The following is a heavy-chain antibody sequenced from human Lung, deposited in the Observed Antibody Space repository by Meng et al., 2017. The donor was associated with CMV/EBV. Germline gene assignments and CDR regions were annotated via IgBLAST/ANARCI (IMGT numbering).Heavy chain of an antibody. CDR2: ISSTGYTT. J-gene: IGHJ4*02. Sequence: GLPFRTSHMTWVRQAPGKGLEWVSVISSTGYTTYYAESVKGRFTTSRDNSKNTLYLQMNSLRDDDTAVYYCAKDPSLTYYHGTGEWDWGQGTLVTVSS. CDR1: GLPFRTSH. D-gene: IGHD3-10*01. CDR3: AKDPSLTYYHGTGEWD. V-gene: IGHV3-23*01.